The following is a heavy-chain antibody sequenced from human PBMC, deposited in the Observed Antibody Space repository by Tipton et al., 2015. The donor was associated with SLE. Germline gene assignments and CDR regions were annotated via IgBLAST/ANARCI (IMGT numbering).Heavy chain of an antibody. CDR1: GGSISSSSYY. V-gene: IGHV4-39*07. CDR3: ARLREGYYYYYDMDV. J-gene: IGHJ6*02. CDR2: IYYSGST. Sequence: TLSLTCTVSGGSISSSSYYWGWIRQPPGKGLEWIESIYYSGSTYYNPSLKSRVTMSVDTSKNQFSLNLRSVTAADMAVYYCARLREGYYYYYDMDVWGQGTTVTVSS. D-gene: IGHD1-26*01.